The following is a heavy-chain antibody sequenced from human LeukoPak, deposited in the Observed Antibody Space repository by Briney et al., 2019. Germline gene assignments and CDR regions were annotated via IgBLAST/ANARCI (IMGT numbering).Heavy chain of an antibody. CDR1: GFTFSSYE. CDR2: ISGGGSTT. J-gene: IGHJ5*02. D-gene: IGHD6-19*01. V-gene: IGHV3-48*03. Sequence: GGSLRLSCAASGFTFSSYEMNWVRQAPGKGLQWVSYISGGGSTTYYADSVKGRFIISRDNAKNSLYLQMNSLRGEDTAVYYCARDPWIAVTGSGGFDPWGQGTLVTVSS. CDR3: ARDPWIAVTGSGGFDP.